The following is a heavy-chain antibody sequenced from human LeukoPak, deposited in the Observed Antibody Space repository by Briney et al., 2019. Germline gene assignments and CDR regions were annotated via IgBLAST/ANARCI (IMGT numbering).Heavy chain of an antibody. CDR2: ISGSGDNT. Sequence: PGGSLRLSCAASGFTFSSYAMSWVRQAPGKGLEWVSGISGSGDNTYYADSVKGRFTISRDNSKNTLYLQMNSLRDEDTAVYYCARDSISSWYSFDYWGQGTPVTVSS. CDR3: ARDSISSWYSFDY. V-gene: IGHV3-23*01. CDR1: GFTFSSYA. D-gene: IGHD6-13*01. J-gene: IGHJ4*02.